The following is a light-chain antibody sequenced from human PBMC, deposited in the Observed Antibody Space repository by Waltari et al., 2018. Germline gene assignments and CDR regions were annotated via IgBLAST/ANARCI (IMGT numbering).Light chain of an antibody. J-gene: IGKJ1*01. V-gene: IGKV3-20*01. CDR3: QKYESLPAT. CDR1: QSVRKY. CDR2: YAS. Sequence: GSASQSVRKYLAWYQQRPGQAPRLLIYYASTRATGIPDRFSGSGFGTDFSLTISRLEPEDFAVYYCQKYESLPATFGQGTKVEIK.